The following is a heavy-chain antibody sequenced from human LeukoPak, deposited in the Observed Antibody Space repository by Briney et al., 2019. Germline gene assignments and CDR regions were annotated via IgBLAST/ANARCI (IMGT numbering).Heavy chain of an antibody. CDR3: ARASDSSGWYEFDY. D-gene: IGHD6-19*01. CDR2: INPNSGGT. V-gene: IGHV1-2*06. Sequence: ASVKVSCKASGSPFTGYYMHWVRPAPGQGLEWMGRINPNSGGTNYAQKFQGRVTMTRDTSISTAYMELSRLRSDDTAVYYCARASDSSGWYEFDYWGQGTLVTVSS. J-gene: IGHJ4*02. CDR1: GSPFTGYY.